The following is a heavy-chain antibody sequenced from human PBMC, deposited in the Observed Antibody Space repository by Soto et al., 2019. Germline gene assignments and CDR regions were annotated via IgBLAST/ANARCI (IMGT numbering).Heavy chain of an antibody. V-gene: IGHV3-66*01. Sequence: EVQLVESGGGLVQPGGSLRLSCAASGFTVSTKYMSWVRQAPGKGLEWVSVIYSGGSTFYADSVRGRFTIYRDNSKNTVKLQMNSLRAEDTAVYYCARDPCAADCWGQGTLVTVSS. CDR1: GFTVSTKY. CDR3: ARDPCAADC. CDR2: IYSGGST. J-gene: IGHJ4*02.